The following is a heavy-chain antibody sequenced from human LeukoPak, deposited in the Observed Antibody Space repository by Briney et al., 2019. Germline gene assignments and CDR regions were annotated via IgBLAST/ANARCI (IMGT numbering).Heavy chain of an antibody. CDR2: ISSSSSTI. V-gene: IGHV3-48*01. D-gene: IGHD3-3*01. J-gene: IGHJ6*03. Sequence: PGGSLRLSCAASGFTFSTYSMSWVRQAPGKGLEWVSYISSSSSTIYYADSVKGRFTISRDNAKNSLYLQMNSLRAEDTAVYYCARAPSGYYYYYMDVWGKGTTVTVSS. CDR1: GFTFSTYS. CDR3: ARAPSGYYYYYMDV.